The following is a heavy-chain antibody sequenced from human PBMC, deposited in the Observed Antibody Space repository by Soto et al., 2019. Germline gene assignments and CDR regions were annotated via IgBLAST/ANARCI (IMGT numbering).Heavy chain of an antibody. CDR1: GFPFSSYA. D-gene: IGHD6-13*01. V-gene: IGHV3-23*01. CDR2: ISGSGGST. J-gene: IGHJ6*02. CDR3: AKAIAAGGYYYYGMDV. Sequence: PGGSLRLSCAASGFPFSSYATSWVRQAPGKGLEWVSAISGSGGSTYYADSVKGRFTISRDNSKNTLYLQMNSLRAEDTAVYYCAKAIAAGGYYYYGMDVWGQGTTVTVSS.